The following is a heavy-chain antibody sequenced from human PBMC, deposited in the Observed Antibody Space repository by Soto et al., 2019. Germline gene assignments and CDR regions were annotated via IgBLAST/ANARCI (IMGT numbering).Heavy chain of an antibody. Sequence: QITLKEPGPTLVKPTQTLTLTCTFSGFSLSTSGVGVGWIRQPPGKALEWLALIYWDDDKRYSPSLRSRLTITKDTSKNQVLLTMTNMDPVDTATYYCAHTPVGVTFFDYWGQGTLVTVSS. CDR3: AHTPVGVTFFDY. CDR2: IYWDDDK. CDR1: GFSLSTSGVG. V-gene: IGHV2-5*02. D-gene: IGHD1-26*01. J-gene: IGHJ4*02.